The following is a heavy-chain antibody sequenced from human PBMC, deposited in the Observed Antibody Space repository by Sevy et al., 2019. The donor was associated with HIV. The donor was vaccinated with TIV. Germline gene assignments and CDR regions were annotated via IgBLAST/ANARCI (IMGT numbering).Heavy chain of an antibody. D-gene: IGHD3-16*01. J-gene: IGHJ6*02. CDR3: ARVNYDLQYSSYYYNMDV. Sequence: ASVKVSCKASGYRFSGYYIHWVRQAPGQGLEWMGWINPNSGTNYAQKFQGRVTMTRDTSISTAYMELDRLRADDTAVYFCARVNYDLQYSSYYYNMDVWGQGTTVTVSS. CDR1: GYRFSGYY. CDR2: INPNSGT. V-gene: IGHV1-2*02.